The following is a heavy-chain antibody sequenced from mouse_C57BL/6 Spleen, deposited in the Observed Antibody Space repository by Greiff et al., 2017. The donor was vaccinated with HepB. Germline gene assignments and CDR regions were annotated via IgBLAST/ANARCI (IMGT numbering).Heavy chain of an antibody. CDR2: ISYDGSN. D-gene: IGHD3-3*01. CDR3: ARQGGGRYAMDY. Sequence: EVKLMESGPGLVKPSQSLSLTCSVTVYSITSGYYWNWIRQFPGNKLEWMGYISYDGSNNYNPSLKNRISITRDPSKNQFFLKLNSVTTEDTATYYCARQGGGRYAMDYWGQGTSVTVSS. CDR1: VYSITSGYY. V-gene: IGHV3-6*01. J-gene: IGHJ4*01.